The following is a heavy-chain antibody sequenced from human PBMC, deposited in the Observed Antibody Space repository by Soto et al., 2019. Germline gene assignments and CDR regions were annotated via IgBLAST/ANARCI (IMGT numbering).Heavy chain of an antibody. CDR1: GFTFDDYA. CDR2: ISWNSGSI. Sequence: EVQLVESGGGLVQPGRSLRLSCAASGFTFDDYAMHWVRQAPGKGLEWVSGISWNSGSIGYADSVKGRFTISRDNAKNSLYLQMNSLRAEDTALYYCAKDIRNFFDAFDIWGQGTMVTVSS. V-gene: IGHV3-9*01. CDR3: AKDIRNFFDAFDI. J-gene: IGHJ3*02.